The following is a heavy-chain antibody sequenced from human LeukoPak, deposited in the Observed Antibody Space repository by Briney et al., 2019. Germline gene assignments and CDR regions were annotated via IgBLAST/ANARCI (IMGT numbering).Heavy chain of an antibody. V-gene: IGHV4-4*08. CDR3: ARHPQDSSGWYER. J-gene: IGHJ5*02. D-gene: IGHD6-19*01. Sequence: PSETLSLTCTVSGGSINNYYWSWIRQPAGEGLEWIGHIYTSGRTNYNPSLKSRVTISVDTSKNQFSLKLSSVTAADTAVYYCARHPQDSSGWYERWGQGTLVTVSS. CDR1: GGSINNYY. CDR2: IYTSGRT.